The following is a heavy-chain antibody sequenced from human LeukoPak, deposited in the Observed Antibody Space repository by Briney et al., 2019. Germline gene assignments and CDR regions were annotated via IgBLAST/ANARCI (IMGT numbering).Heavy chain of an antibody. CDR2: IYTSGST. J-gene: IGHJ4*02. CDR3: ARVDFWSGYPDY. D-gene: IGHD3-3*01. Sequence: SETLSLTCTVSGGSISSGSYYWSWIRQPAGKGLEWIGRIYTSGSTNYNPSLKSRVTISVDTSKNQFSQKLSSVTAADTAVYYCARVDFWSGYPDYWGQGTLVTVSS. V-gene: IGHV4-61*02. CDR1: GGSISSGSYY.